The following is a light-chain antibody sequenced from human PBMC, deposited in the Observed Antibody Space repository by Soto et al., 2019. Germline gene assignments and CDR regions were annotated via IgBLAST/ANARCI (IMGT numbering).Light chain of an antibody. CDR2: EIN. J-gene: IGLJ2*01. Sequence: QSVLTQPASVSASPGQSSTISCTGTSSDVGGYNYVSWYQQYPGKAPKVIIYEINNRPSGVSDRFSGSKSGNTASLTISGLQAEDEADYYCCSYTRSTTVVFGGGTKVTVL. V-gene: IGLV2-14*01. CDR1: SSDVGGYNY. CDR3: CSYTRSTTVV.